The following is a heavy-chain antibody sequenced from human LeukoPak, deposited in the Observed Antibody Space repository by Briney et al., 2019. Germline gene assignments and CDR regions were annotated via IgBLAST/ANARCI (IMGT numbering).Heavy chain of an antibody. Sequence: PSETLSLTCTVSGGSINSSNYYWGWIRQPPGKGLEWIGSIYYSGNTYYNPSLESRVTISVDTSKNQFSMKVTSVTAADTAVYYCARVKTEAGTYYYYYYMDVWGKGTTVTISS. J-gene: IGHJ6*03. CDR1: GGSINSSNYY. CDR3: ARVKTEAGTYYYYYYMDV. V-gene: IGHV4-39*07. CDR2: IYYSGNT. D-gene: IGHD6-19*01.